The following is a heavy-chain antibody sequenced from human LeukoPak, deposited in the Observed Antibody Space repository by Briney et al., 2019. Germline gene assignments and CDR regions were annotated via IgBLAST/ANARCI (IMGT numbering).Heavy chain of an antibody. J-gene: IGHJ5*02. D-gene: IGHD1-1*01. Sequence: ASVKVSCKASGYTFTSYAMHWVRQAPGQRLEWMGWINAGNGNTKYSQKFQGRVTITRDTSASTAYMELSSLRSEDTAVYYCARDRSWRTYNWFDPWGQGTLVTVSS. CDR1: GYTFTSYA. CDR2: INAGNGNT. V-gene: IGHV1-3*01. CDR3: ARDRSWRTYNWFDP.